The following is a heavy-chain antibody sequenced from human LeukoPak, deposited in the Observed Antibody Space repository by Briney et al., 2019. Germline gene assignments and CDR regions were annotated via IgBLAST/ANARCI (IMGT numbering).Heavy chain of an antibody. CDR3: TTAADYGDYSQFDY. D-gene: IGHD4-17*01. J-gene: IGHJ4*02. V-gene: IGHV3-15*01. CDR2: IKSKTDGGTT. CDR1: GFRFTNNY. Sequence: VQPGGSLRLSCAPSGFRFTNNYMAWVRQAPGKGLEWVGRIKSKTDGGTTDYAAPVKGRFTISRDDSKNTLYLQMNSLKTEDTAVYYCTTAADYGDYSQFDYWGQGTLVTVSS.